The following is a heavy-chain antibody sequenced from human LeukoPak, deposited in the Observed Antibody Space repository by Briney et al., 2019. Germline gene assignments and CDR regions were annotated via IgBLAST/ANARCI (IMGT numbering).Heavy chain of an antibody. D-gene: IGHD2-15*01. CDR1: GGSFSGYY. V-gene: IGHV4-34*01. CDR3: ARDPFAVAVVSDY. Sequence: SETLSLTCAVYGGSFSGYYWSWIRQPPGKGLEWIGEINHSGSTNYNPSLKSRVTISVDTSKNQFSLKLSSVTAADTAVYYCARDPFAVAVVSDYWGQGTLVTVST. J-gene: IGHJ4*02. CDR2: INHSGST.